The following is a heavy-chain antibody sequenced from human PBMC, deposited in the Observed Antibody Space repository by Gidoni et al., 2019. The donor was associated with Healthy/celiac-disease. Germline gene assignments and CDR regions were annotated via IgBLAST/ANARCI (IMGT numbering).Heavy chain of an antibody. J-gene: IGHJ1*01. V-gene: IGHV3-23*01. CDR2: ISGSGGST. CDR3: AKDGQNYDFWSGYYMAEYFQH. Sequence: EVQLLESGGGLVQPGGSLRLSCAASGFTFSSYAMSWVRQAPGKGLEWVSAISGSGGSTYYADSVKGRFTISRDNSKNTLYLQMNSLRAEDTAVYYCAKDGQNYDFWSGYYMAEYFQHWGQGTLVTVSS. D-gene: IGHD3-3*01. CDR1: GFTFSSYA.